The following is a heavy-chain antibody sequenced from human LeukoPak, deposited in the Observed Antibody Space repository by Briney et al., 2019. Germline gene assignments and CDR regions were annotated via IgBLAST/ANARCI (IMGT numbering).Heavy chain of an antibody. J-gene: IGHJ4*02. CDR3: ARSDDSSGYYYFDY. V-gene: IGHV4-31*03. CDR2: IYYSGST. D-gene: IGHD3-22*01. CDR1: GGSIRRGGYY. Sequence: SETLSLTCSVSGGSIRRGGYYWSWIRQHPGKGLEWIGYIYYSGSTHYNPSLKSRVTISADTSKNQFSLRLSSVTAADTAVYFCARSDDSSGYYYFDYWGQGTLVAVSS.